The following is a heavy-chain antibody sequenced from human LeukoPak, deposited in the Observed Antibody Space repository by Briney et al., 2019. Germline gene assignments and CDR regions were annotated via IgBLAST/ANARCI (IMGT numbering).Heavy chain of an antibody. J-gene: IGHJ3*02. V-gene: IGHV1-18*01. CDR2: ISAYNGNT. CDR3: ARRGYPYYQDAFDI. D-gene: IGHD5-12*01. Sequence: ASVKVSCKASGYTFTSYGISWVRQAPGQGLGWMGWISAYNGNTNYAQKLQGRVTMTTDTSTSTAYMELRSLRSDDTAVYYCARRGYPYYQDAFDIWGQGTMVTVSS. CDR1: GYTFTSYG.